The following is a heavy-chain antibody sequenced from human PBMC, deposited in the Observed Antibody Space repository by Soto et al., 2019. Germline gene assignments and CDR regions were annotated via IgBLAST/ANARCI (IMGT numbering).Heavy chain of an antibody. Sequence: GASVKVSCKASGYTFSSYGMHWLRQAPGQRLEWMGWINTGKGITKYSQNFQGRVSITRDTPATTLYMELSSLRSEDTAVYDCARGRILYYLMDVWGQGTMVTVSS. CDR2: INTGKGIT. J-gene: IGHJ6*02. V-gene: IGHV1-3*04. CDR3: ARGRILYYLMDV. CDR1: GYTFSSYG. D-gene: IGHD2-15*01.